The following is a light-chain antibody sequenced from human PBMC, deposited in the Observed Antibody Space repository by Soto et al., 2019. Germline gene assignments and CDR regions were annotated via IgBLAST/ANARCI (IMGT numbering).Light chain of an antibody. Sequence: QSVLTQPASVSGSPGQSVTISCTGTSADVGSYNLVSWYQQHPGKAPKLMIYEGSKRPSGVSNRFSGSKSGNTASLTISGLQTADEADYFCCSYAGSSTSRNWVFGGGTKLTVL. CDR1: SADVGSYNL. J-gene: IGLJ3*02. CDR2: EGS. CDR3: CSYAGSSTSRNWV. V-gene: IGLV2-23*01.